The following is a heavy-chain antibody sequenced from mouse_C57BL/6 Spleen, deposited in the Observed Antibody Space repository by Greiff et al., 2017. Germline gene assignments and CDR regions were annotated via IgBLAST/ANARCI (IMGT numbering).Heavy chain of an antibody. CDR3: ARTENGNSWCAY. Sequence: VKLQQSGPELVKPGASVKISCKASGYSFTDYNMNWVKQSNGKSLEWIGGINPKYGYTSYNQKFKGKATLTLDPSSSTAYMQLNSLTAEDSAVYYCARTENGNSWCAYWGKGTLVTVSA. J-gene: IGHJ3*01. D-gene: IGHD2-1*01. V-gene: IGHV1-39*01. CDR1: GYSFTDYN. CDR2: INPKYGYT.